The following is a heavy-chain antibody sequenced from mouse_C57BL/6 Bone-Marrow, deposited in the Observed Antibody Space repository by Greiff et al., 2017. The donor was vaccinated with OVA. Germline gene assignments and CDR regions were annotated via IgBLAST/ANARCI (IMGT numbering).Heavy chain of an antibody. Sequence: DVKLVESGGGLVKPGGSLKLSCAASGFTFSDYGMHWVRQDPEKGLEWVAYISSGSSTIYYADTVKGRFTISRDYAKSTLFLQMTSLRSEDTALSYCAVVRRYFDVWGTGTTVTVSS. CDR2: ISSGSSTI. CDR3: AVVRRYFDV. CDR1: GFTFSDYG. D-gene: IGHD1-1*01. J-gene: IGHJ1*03. V-gene: IGHV5-17*01.